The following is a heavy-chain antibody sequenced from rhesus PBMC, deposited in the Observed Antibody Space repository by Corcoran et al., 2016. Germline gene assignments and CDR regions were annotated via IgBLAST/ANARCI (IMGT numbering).Heavy chain of an antibody. CDR1: GGSISDSYY. CDR3: ARDRRYSGYGYFDY. D-gene: IGHD5-24*01. J-gene: IGHJ4*01. V-gene: IGHV4-106*01. CDR2: IYGSGGRT. Sequence: QVQLQESGPGLVKPSETLSLTCTVSGGSISDSYYWSWIRPPPGQGLEWMGRIYGSGGRTNYNPSLKSRVTISRDTSKNQFSLKLSSVTAADTAVDYCARDRRYSGYGYFDYWGQGVLVTVSS.